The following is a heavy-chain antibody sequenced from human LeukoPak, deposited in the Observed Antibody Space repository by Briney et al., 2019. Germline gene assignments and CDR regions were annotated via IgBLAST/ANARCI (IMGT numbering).Heavy chain of an antibody. CDR3: AKDMGYTFGHAFDY. J-gene: IGHJ4*02. CDR2: TSYDGSNK. V-gene: IGHV3-30-3*01. Sequence: GGSLRLSCAASGFTFSSYAMSWVRQAPGKGLEWVALTSYDGSNKYYADSVKGRITISRDNSKNTLYLQMNSLRTEDTAMYYCAKDMGYTFGHAFDYWGQGTLVTVSS. CDR1: GFTFSSYA. D-gene: IGHD5-18*01.